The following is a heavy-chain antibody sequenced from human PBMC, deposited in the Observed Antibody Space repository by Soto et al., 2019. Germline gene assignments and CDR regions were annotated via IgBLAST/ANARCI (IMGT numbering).Heavy chain of an antibody. D-gene: IGHD3-16*01. CDR1: GYTFTGYY. J-gene: IGHJ3*02. V-gene: IGHV1-2*04. Sequence: EASVKVSCKASGYTFTGYYMHWVRQAPGQGLEWMGWINPNSGGTNYAQKFQGWVTMTRDTSISTAYMELSRLRSDDTAVYYCARGKMRTRGDDAFDIWGQGTMVTVS. CDR2: INPNSGGT. CDR3: ARGKMRTRGDDAFDI.